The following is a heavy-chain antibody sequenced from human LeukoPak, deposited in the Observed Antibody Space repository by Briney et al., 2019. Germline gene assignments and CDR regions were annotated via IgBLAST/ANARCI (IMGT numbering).Heavy chain of an antibody. CDR1: GYTFTSYG. J-gene: IGHJ4*02. CDR2: IIPIFGTA. CDR3: ASAVPAAMGY. V-gene: IGHV1-69*13. D-gene: IGHD2-2*01. Sequence: ASVKVSCKASGYTFTSYGISWVRQAPGQGLEWMGGIIPIFGTANYAQKFQGRVTITADESTSTACMELSSLRSEDTAVYYCASAVPAAMGYWGQGTLVTVSS.